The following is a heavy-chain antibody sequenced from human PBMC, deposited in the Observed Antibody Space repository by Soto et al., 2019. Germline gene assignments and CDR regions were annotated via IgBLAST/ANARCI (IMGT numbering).Heavy chain of an antibody. Sequence: PSETLSLTCTVSRDSISGLYWAWVRQPAGKGLEWIGRIYSSGETNYNPSLTGRVIMSLDTSKNQFSLQLTSVTAADTAVYYCARASQCKSYFGCFAWLDYWGQGTLVIVSS. CDR2: IYSSGET. V-gene: IGHV4-4*07. CDR3: ARASQCKSYFGCFAWLDY. D-gene: IGHD3-9*01. J-gene: IGHJ4*02. CDR1: RDSISGLY.